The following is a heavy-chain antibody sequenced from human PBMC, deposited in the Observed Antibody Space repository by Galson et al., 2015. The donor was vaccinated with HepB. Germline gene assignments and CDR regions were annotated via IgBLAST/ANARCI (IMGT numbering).Heavy chain of an antibody. J-gene: IGHJ6*02. CDR1: GFTFSDCY. CDR2: ISSSGTTI. D-gene: IGHD3-3*01. V-gene: IGHV3-11*01. CDR3: AGWDLGSLFYDFWGGPPPFYYYGMGV. Sequence: SLRLSCAASGFTFSDCYMSWIRQAPGKGLGWISYISSSGTTIYYADSVKGRFTISRDNAKNSLYLQMNSLRAEDTAVYYCAGWDLGSLFYDFWGGPPPFYYYGMGVWGQGTTVAVSS.